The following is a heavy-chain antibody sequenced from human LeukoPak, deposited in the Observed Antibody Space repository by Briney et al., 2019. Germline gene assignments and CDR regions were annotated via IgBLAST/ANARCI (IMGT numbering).Heavy chain of an antibody. J-gene: IGHJ4*02. CDR1: GGSISSYY. CDR3: ARASGYFPGAENLLDY. CDR2: IYYSGST. V-gene: IGHV4-59*01. D-gene: IGHD5-12*01. Sequence: PSETLSLTCTVSGGSISSYYWSWIRQPPGKGLEWIGYIYYSGSTNYNPSLKSRVTISVDTSKNQFSLKLSSVTAADTAVYYCARASGYFPGAENLLDYWGQGTLVTVSS.